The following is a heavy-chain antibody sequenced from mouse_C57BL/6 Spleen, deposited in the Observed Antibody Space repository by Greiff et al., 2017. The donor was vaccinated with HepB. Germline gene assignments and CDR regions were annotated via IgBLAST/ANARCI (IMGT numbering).Heavy chain of an antibody. CDR3: ARRDLVYYDYDVASWFAY. CDR1: GFSLSTSGMG. CDR2: IYWDDDK. D-gene: IGHD2-4*01. Sequence: QVTLKVSGPGILQSSQTLSLTCSFSGFSLSTSGMGVSWIRQPSGKGLEWLAHIYWDDDKRDNPSLKSRLTISKDTSRNQVFLKITSVDTADTATYYCARRDLVYYDYDVASWFAYWGQGTLVTVSA. J-gene: IGHJ3*01. V-gene: IGHV8-12*01.